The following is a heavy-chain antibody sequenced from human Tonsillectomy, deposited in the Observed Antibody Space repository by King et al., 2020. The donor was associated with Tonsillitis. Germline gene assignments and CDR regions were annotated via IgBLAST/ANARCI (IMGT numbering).Heavy chain of an antibody. V-gene: IGHV4-59*01. D-gene: IGHD6-13*01. CDR2: IYYSGST. CDR1: ADSLSTYY. Sequence: QMQLQESGPGLVKPSETLSLTCNVSADSLSTYYWSWIRQPPGKGLEWIGFIYYSGSTNYNPSLKSRVTISLDTSKNQFSLKLNSLTAADTAVYYCARGWGISWYRYFFDYWGQGTLVTVSS. CDR3: ARGWGISWYRYFFDY. J-gene: IGHJ4*02.